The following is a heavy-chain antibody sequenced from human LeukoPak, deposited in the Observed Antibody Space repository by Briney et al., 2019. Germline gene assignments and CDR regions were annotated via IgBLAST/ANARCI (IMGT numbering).Heavy chain of an antibody. V-gene: IGHV3-64*01. CDR2: ISSNGGST. D-gene: IGHD3-22*01. J-gene: IGHJ4*02. Sequence: PGGSLRLSCAASGFTFSSYAMHWVRQAPGKGLEYVSAISSNGGSTCYANSVKGRFTISRDNSKNTLYLQMGSLRAEDMAVYYCARARLNYYDSSGYYDYWGQGTLVTVSS. CDR1: GFTFSSYA. CDR3: ARARLNYYDSSGYYDY.